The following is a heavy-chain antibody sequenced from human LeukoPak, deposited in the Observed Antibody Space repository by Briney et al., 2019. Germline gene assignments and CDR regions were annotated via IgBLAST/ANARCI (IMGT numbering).Heavy chain of an antibody. CDR2: LNCNSGGT. CDR3: ARDWFVDSGDDPFPFDY. D-gene: IGHD5-12*01. CDR1: GYTFTGFY. J-gene: IGHJ4*02. Sequence: ASVKVSCKASGYTFTGFYIHWVRQAPGQGLEWMGWLNCNSGGTNYAQKFQGRVTMTRDTSISTAYLELNRLTSDDTAICYCARDWFVDSGDDPFPFDYWGQGTLVSVSS. V-gene: IGHV1-2*02.